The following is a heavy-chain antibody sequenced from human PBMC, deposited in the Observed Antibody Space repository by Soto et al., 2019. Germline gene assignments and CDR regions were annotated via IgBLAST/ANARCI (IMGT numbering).Heavy chain of an antibody. CDR3: ARVFCGGVCSSRTRPSYFDS. V-gene: IGHV4-61*01. CDR2: IYYHEDT. CDR1: GDSVSSGSHY. J-gene: IGHJ4*02. D-gene: IGHD2-21*02. Sequence: QVQLQESGPGLVKPSETLSLTCTVSGDSVSSGSHYWSWVRQPPGSGLEWVGYIYYHEDTHYNPSLLSRLTIPVYTFMIPFSLTLTSVTAADTALYSGARVFCGGVCSSRTRPSYFDSWCQGLLVIVSS.